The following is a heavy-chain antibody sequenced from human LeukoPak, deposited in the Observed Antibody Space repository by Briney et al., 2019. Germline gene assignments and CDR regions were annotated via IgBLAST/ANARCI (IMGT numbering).Heavy chain of an antibody. J-gene: IGHJ4*02. D-gene: IGHD2-15*01. CDR2: IYPGDSDT. CDR3: ARFPSVVVTAEHYFDY. V-gene: IGHV5-51*01. Sequence: GESLKISCQGSGYSFTSYWIGWVRQMPGKGLEWMGIIYPGDSDTRYSPSFQGQVTISADKSITTAYLQWSSLKAPDTAMYYCARFPSVVVTAEHYFDYWGQGTLVTVSS. CDR1: GYSFTSYW.